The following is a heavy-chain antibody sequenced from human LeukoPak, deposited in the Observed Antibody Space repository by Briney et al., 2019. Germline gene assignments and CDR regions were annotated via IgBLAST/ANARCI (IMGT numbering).Heavy chain of an antibody. D-gene: IGHD1-7*01. CDR2: IRYDGTAQ. CDR1: GFTFSSYG. V-gene: IGHV3-30*02. J-gene: IGHJ3*02. Sequence: PGGSLRLSCAASGFTFSSYGMHWVRQAPGKGLEWVAFIRYDGTAQYYADSVKGRFTISRDNSKNTLYMQVNSLRAEDTAVYYCARGNSNGFDIWGQGTMVTVSS. CDR3: ARGNSNGFDI.